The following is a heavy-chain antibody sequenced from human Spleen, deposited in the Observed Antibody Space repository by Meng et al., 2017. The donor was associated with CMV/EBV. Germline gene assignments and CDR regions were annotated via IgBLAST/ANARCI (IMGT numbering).Heavy chain of an antibody. D-gene: IGHD4/OR15-4a*01. CDR3: AKDSNYDYYYGMDV. CDR2: ISWDGGST. Sequence: GGSLRLSCAASGFTFDDYAMHWVRQAPGKGLEWVSLISWDGGSTYYAVSVKGRFTISRDNSKNSLYLQMNSLRAEDTALYYCAKDSNYDYYYGMDVWGQGTTVTVSS. V-gene: IGHV3-43D*03. J-gene: IGHJ6*02. CDR1: GFTFDDYA.